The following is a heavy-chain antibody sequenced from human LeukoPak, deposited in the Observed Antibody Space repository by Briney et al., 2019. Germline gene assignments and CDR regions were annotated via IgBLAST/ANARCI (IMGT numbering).Heavy chain of an antibody. V-gene: IGHV4-39*07. CDR1: GGSILSSSYY. Sequence: KPSETLSLTCTVSGGSILSSSYYWGWIRQPPGKGLEWIGSIYYSGNTDYNPSLKSRVTMSVDTSKNQFSLKLSSVTAADTAVYYCARSLRYFGYFDYWGQGTLVTVSS. J-gene: IGHJ4*02. D-gene: IGHD3-9*01. CDR2: IYYSGNT. CDR3: ARSLRYFGYFDY.